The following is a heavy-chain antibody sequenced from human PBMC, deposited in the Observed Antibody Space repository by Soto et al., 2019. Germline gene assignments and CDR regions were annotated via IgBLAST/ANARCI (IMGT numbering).Heavy chain of an antibody. CDR2: ISTSSNVV. D-gene: IGHD1-26*01. CDR1: GFNVRSHG. CDR3: VREAISGHLDF. Sequence: PGGSLRLSCEVSGFNVRSHGMHWVRQAPGKGLEWISYISTSSNVVNYANSVTGRFTISRDNGQNSLFLQMNSLKDDDTALYYCVREAISGHLDFWGQGTLVTVSS. J-gene: IGHJ4*02. V-gene: IGHV3-48*02.